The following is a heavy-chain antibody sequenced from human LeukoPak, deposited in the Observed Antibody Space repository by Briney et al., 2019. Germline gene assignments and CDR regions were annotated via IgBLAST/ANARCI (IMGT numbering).Heavy chain of an antibody. V-gene: IGHV3-23*01. CDR2: ISGSGGST. J-gene: IGHJ4*02. CDR3: AKGPRDRDYYDSSGYYHDY. D-gene: IGHD3-22*01. Sequence: GGSLRLSCAASGFTFSSYAMSWVRQAPGKGLEWVSAISGSGGSTYYADSVKGRFTISRDNSKKTLYLQMNSLRAEDTAVYFCAKGPRDRDYYDSSGYYHDYWGQGTLVTVSS. CDR1: GFTFSSYA.